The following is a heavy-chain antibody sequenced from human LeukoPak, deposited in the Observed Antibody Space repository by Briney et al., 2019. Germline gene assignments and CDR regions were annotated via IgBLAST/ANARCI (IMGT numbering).Heavy chain of an antibody. D-gene: IGHD3-10*01. Sequence: GSLRLSCAASGFTFSSYAMSWIRQPPGKGLEWIGEINHSGSTNYNPSLKSRVTISVDTSKNQSSLKLSSVAAADTAVYYCASHYGSGSYPLGYWGQGTLVTVSS. V-gene: IGHV4-34*01. CDR3: ASHYGSGSYPLGY. CDR1: GFTFSSYA. J-gene: IGHJ4*02. CDR2: INHSGST.